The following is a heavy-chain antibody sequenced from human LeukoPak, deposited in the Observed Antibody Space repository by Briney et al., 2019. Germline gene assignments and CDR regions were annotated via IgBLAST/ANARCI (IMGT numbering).Heavy chain of an antibody. D-gene: IGHD3-10*01. CDR1: GFTFSVYG. Sequence: GRSLRLSCAASGFTFSVYGMHWVRQAPGKGLEWVAVIWNDGSNKYYADSVKGRFTISRDNSKNTLYLQMNSLRAEDTAVYSCARTSGPFDYWGQGTLVTVSS. CDR3: ARTSGPFDY. V-gene: IGHV3-33*01. J-gene: IGHJ4*02. CDR2: IWNDGSNK.